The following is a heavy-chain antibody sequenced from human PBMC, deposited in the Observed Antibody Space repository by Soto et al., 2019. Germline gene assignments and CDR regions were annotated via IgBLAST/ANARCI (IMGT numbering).Heavy chain of an antibody. CDR1: GFSLSTSGMC. D-gene: IGHD3-22*01. V-gene: IGHV2-70*01. CDR3: ARIPYYYDSSGYYRAAAFDI. Sequence: SGPTLVKPTQTLTLTCTFSGFSLSTSGMCVSWIRQPPGKALEWLALIDWDDDKYYSTSLKTRLTISKDTSKNQVVLTMTNMDPVDTATYYCARIPYYYDSSGYYRAAAFDIWGQGTMVTVSS. CDR2: IDWDDDK. J-gene: IGHJ3*02.